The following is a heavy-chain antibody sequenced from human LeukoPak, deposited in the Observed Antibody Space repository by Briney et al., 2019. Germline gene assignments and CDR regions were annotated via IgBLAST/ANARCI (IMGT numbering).Heavy chain of an antibody. CDR3: ARDYKYALDN. CDR1: GFTFSSYA. J-gene: IGHJ4*02. D-gene: IGHD5-24*01. V-gene: IGHV3-23*01. CDR2: ISGSGGTT. Sequence: GGSLRLSCAASGFTFSSYAMGWVRQAPGKGLEWVSAISGSGGTTYYADSVKGRFTISRDNSKNTVYLQMNSLRVEDTAVYYCARDYKYALDNWGQGTLVTVSS.